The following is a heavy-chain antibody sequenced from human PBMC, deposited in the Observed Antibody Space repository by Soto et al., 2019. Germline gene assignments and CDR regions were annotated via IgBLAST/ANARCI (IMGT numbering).Heavy chain of an antibody. V-gene: IGHV3-74*01. D-gene: IGHD7-27*01. Sequence: GGSLRLSCAASGFTLSTYWMNWVRHAPGKGLVWVSRINGDGSRTHYADSVRGRFTISRDNANNALYLQMNTLRAEDTAVYYCARDFNWAFDSWGQGTLVTVSS. CDR3: ARDFNWAFDS. J-gene: IGHJ4*02. CDR2: INGDGSRT. CDR1: GFTLSTYW.